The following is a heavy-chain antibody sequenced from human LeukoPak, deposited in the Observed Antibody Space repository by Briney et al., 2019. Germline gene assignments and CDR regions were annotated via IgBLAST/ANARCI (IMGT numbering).Heavy chain of an antibody. D-gene: IGHD3-22*01. CDR2: IYYSGST. J-gene: IGHJ4*02. Sequence: SETLSLTCTVSGGSISTSNYYWGWIRQPPGKGLEWIGYIYYSGSTNYNPSLKSRVTISVDTSKNQFSLKLSSVTAADTAVYYCARDIYYYDSSGSRVFDYWGQGTLVTVSS. CDR1: GGSISTSNYY. CDR3: ARDIYYYDSSGSRVFDY. V-gene: IGHV4-61*01.